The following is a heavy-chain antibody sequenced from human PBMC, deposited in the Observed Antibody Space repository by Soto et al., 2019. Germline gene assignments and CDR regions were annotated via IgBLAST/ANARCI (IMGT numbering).Heavy chain of an antibody. D-gene: IGHD6-6*01. CDR1: GGSISDFY. J-gene: IGHJ4*02. CDR2: IYYSGST. Sequence: SETLSLTCTVSGGSISDFYWSWIRQPPGKGLEWIGYIYYSGSTNYNPSLKSRVTISVDTSKNQFSLTLRSMSPADTAAYYCARVGGLAARTFDYWGPGTLVTVSS. CDR3: ARVGGLAARTFDY. V-gene: IGHV4-59*01.